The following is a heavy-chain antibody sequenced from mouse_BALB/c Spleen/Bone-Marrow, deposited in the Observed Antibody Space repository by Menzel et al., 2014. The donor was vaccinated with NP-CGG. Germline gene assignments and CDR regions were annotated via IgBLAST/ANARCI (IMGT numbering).Heavy chain of an antibody. CDR3: ARYGNYFDY. D-gene: IGHD2-1*01. CDR2: IYYSGTI. J-gene: IGHJ2*01. CDR1: GISIXIGNYR. Sequence: VQLKQSGPGLVKPSQTVSLPCTVTGISIXIGNYRWSWIRQFPGNKLEWIGYIYYSGTITYNPSLTSRTTITRDTSKNQFFLEMNSLTAEDTATYYCARYGNYFDYWGQGTTHSLL. V-gene: IGHV3-5*02.